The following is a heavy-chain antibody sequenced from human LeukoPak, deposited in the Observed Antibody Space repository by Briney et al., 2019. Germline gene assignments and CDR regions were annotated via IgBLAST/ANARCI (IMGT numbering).Heavy chain of an antibody. Sequence: GESLKISCKGSGYSFTSYWIGWVRQMPGKGLEWMGIIYPGDSDTRYSPSFQGQVTISVDKSISTAYLQWSSLKASDTAMHYCARRYYYDSSGTYPFDYWGQGTLVTVSS. D-gene: IGHD3-22*01. V-gene: IGHV5-51*01. CDR2: IYPGDSDT. J-gene: IGHJ4*02. CDR3: ARRYYYDSSGTYPFDY. CDR1: GYSFTSYW.